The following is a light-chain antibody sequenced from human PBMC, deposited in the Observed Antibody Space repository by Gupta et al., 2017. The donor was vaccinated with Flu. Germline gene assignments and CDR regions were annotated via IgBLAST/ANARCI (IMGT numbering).Light chain of an antibody. CDR1: QTIIRY. CDR2: AAS. Sequence: DIQMTQSPSSLAASVGDRVTITCRASQTIIRYLHWFQQKPGKAPKVLIFAASSLQSGVPSRFSGSGSGTDFTLTISKLQPEESAIYFCQQSDSTPPTLGQGTQLEIK. J-gene: IGKJ2*01. CDR3: QQSDSTPPT. V-gene: IGKV1-39*01.